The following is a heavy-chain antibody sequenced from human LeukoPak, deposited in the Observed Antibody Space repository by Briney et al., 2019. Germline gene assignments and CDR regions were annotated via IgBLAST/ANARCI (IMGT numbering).Heavy chain of an antibody. J-gene: IGHJ5*02. Sequence: ASVKVSCKASGGTFSSYAISWVRQAPGQGLEWMGRIIPIFGTANYAQKFQGRVTITADESTSTAYMELSSLRSEDTAVYYCARARLRGPKANWFDPWGQGTLVTVSS. CDR1: GGTFSSYA. CDR3: ARARLRGPKANWFDP. V-gene: IGHV1-69*15. D-gene: IGHD3-10*01. CDR2: IIPIFGTA.